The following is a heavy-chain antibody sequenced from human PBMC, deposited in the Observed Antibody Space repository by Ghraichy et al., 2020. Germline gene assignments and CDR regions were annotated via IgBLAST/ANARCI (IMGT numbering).Heavy chain of an antibody. J-gene: IGHJ4*02. CDR1: GGSISNINYF. Sequence: SETLSLTCIVSGGSISNINYFWGWIRQPPGKGLEWIGIMNYSGGTYYSPSPKSRVTIYKDTSKNQFSLNLRSVSAAYTAVYYCARHITGYTNGYVFDSWGQGTQATVSS. CDR2: MNYSGGT. D-gene: IGHD6-19*01. V-gene: IGHV4-39*01. CDR3: ARHITGYTNGYVFDS.